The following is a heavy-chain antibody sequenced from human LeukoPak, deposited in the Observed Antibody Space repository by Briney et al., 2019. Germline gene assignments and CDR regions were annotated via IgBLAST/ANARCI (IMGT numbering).Heavy chain of an antibody. Sequence: GGSLRLSCAASGFTFSSYAMSWVRQAPGKGLEWVSAISGSGGSTYYADSVKGRFTISRDNSKNTLYLQMNSLRAEDTAVYYCAKDLVSPSTVTVYDYWGQGTLVPVSS. J-gene: IGHJ4*02. CDR2: ISGSGGST. D-gene: IGHD4-17*01. CDR3: AKDLVSPSTVTVYDY. CDR1: GFTFSSYA. V-gene: IGHV3-23*01.